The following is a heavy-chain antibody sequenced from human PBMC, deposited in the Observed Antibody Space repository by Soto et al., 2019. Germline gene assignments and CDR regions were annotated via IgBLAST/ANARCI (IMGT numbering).Heavy chain of an antibody. J-gene: IGHJ4*02. CDR1: GFTFSSYA. Sequence: HPGGSLRLSCAASGFTFSSYAMNWVRQAPGKGLEWVSAISGSAATTHFADSVKGRFTISRDNSKNTLYLQMNSLRAEDTAVYYCAIDRSYYDSSGSYSPPYWGQGTLVTVSS. CDR3: AIDRSYYDSSGSYSPPY. V-gene: IGHV3-23*01. D-gene: IGHD3-22*01. CDR2: ISGSAATT.